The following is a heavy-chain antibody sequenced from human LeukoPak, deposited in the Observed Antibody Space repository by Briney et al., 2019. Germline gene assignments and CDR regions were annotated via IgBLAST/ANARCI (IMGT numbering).Heavy chain of an antibody. CDR2: IRYDGSKK. J-gene: IGHJ4*02. V-gene: IGHV3-30*02. D-gene: IGHD3-22*01. Sequence: GGSLRLSCAASGFTLSSYSMHWVRQAPGKGLEWVAFIRYDGSKKYADSVKGRLTISRDNSKNTLYLQMNSLRSEDTAVYYCAADSNRDYFDYWGQGTLVTVSS. CDR1: GFTLSSYS. CDR3: AADSNRDYFDY.